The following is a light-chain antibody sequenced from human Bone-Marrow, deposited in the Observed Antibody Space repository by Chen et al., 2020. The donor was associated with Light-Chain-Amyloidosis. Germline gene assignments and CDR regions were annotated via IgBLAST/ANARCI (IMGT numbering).Light chain of an antibody. CDR2: EDD. V-gene: IGLV6-57*03. CDR1: SGSIATNY. CDR3: QSYQGSSQGV. Sequence: NFLLTQPHSVSESPGTTVIISCTRSSGSIATNYVQWYQQRPGSAPTTVIYEDDQRPSGVPDRFSGSIDRSSNSASLTISGLNTEDEADYYCQSYQGSSQGVFGGGTKLTVL. J-gene: IGLJ3*02.